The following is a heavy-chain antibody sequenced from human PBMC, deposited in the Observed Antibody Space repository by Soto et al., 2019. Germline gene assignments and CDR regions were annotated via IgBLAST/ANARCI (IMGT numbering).Heavy chain of an antibody. J-gene: IGHJ5*02. CDR2: ISYDGRNK. CDR3: SRGIKGGLDA. D-gene: IGHD2-21*01. Sequence: QVQVAESGGGLVQPGRSLRLSCATSGFVSNDYDIHWVRQAPGKGLAWLASISYDGRNKYYADSVKGRFTISRDNSKNTLSMQINSLGAEDTAVYYCSRGIKGGLDAWGPGTLVTVSS. V-gene: IGHV3-30*03. CDR1: GFVSNDYD.